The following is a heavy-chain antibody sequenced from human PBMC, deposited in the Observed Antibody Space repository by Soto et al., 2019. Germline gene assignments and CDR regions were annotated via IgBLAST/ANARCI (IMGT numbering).Heavy chain of an antibody. CDR1: GGTFSSSA. D-gene: IGHD6-6*01. CDR3: ARDRSSSPFWVDP. CDR2: IIPIFGIA. Sequence: SVKVSCKASGGTFSSSAISWVRQAPGRGLEWRGGIIPIFGIANYAQKFQGRVTITADKSTRTAYMELSSLRSEDTAVYYCARDRSSSPFWVDPWGQGTLVTVSS. J-gene: IGHJ5*02. V-gene: IGHV1-69*10.